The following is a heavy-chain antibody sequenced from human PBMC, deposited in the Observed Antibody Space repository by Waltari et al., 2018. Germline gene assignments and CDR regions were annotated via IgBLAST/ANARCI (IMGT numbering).Heavy chain of an antibody. J-gene: IGHJ5*02. CDR2: IRHRGNT. CDR1: GAAFSAYY. CDR3: TRGGHYDFWRHRPFVDP. Sequence: QVQLQQWGAGLLKPSETLSLTCSVSGAAFSAYYWGWVRHVPGKGLEWIGQIRHRGNTNYNPSLQSRVAISIAPSWNLFSLRVFSVTAADTGLYFCTRGGHYDFWRHRPFVDPWGQGTQVTVSS. V-gene: IGHV4-34*01. D-gene: IGHD3-3*01.